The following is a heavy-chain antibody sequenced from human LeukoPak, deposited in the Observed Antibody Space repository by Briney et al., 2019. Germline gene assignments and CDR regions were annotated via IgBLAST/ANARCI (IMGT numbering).Heavy chain of an antibody. CDR2: ITSSSSYI. Sequence: GPSLRPSWSAFGFTFSSFAISWVRHPARDWLEWVSSITSSSSYIYYADPVKGRFTTSRDNAKNSLYLQMNSLRAEDAAVYYCARGWDSSGWYDYYYMDVWGKGTTVTVSS. CDR1: GFTFSSFA. J-gene: IGHJ6*03. D-gene: IGHD6-19*01. V-gene: IGHV3-21*01. CDR3: ARGWDSSGWYDYYYMDV.